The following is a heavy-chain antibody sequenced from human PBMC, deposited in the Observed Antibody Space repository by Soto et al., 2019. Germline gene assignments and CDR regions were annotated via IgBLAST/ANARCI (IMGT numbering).Heavy chain of an antibody. J-gene: IGHJ4*02. V-gene: IGHV3-23*01. CDR1: GFTCSSYA. Sequence: GVSLRLSCXASGFTCSSYAMSWVRQAPGKGLEWVSAISGSGGSTYYADSVKGRFTISRDNSKNTLYLQMNSLRAEDTAVYYCANNRDSTDVDYWGQGTLVTVSS. CDR2: ISGSGGST. D-gene: IGHD3-3*01. CDR3: ANNRDSTDVDY.